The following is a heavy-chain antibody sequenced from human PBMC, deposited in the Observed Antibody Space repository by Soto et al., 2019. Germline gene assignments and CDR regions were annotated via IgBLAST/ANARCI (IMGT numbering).Heavy chain of an antibody. J-gene: IGHJ4*02. V-gene: IGHV1-69*13. Sequence: GASVKVSCKASGGTFSSYAINWVRQAPGQGLEWKGGIIPIFATADYAQKFQGRVTITADESTSTAYMEMSSLRSDDTAVYYCATSYGSGSSPFDYWGQGTLVTVSS. CDR3: ATSYGSGSSPFDY. CDR1: GGTFSSYA. D-gene: IGHD3-10*01. CDR2: IIPIFATA.